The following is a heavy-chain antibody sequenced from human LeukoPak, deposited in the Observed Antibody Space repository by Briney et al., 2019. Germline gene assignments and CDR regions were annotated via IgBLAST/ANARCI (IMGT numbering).Heavy chain of an antibody. CDR3: AGDRLPLGYCSGGSCDY. CDR2: ISSSSSYI. CDR1: GFNFSSYS. V-gene: IGHV3-21*01. J-gene: IGHJ4*02. D-gene: IGHD2-15*01. Sequence: PGGSLRLSCAAFGFNFSSYSMNWVRQAPGKGLEWVSSISSSSSYIYYADSVKGRFTISRDNAKNSLYLQMNSLRAEDTAVYYCAGDRLPLGYCSGGSCDYWGQGTLVTVSS.